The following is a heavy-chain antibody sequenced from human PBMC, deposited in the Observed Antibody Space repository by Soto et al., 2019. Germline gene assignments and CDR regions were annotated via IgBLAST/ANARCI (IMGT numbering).Heavy chain of an antibody. V-gene: IGHV3-49*03. CDR3: TRDFYGLGAFDI. CDR1: GFTFGDYA. CDR2: IRSKAYGGTT. D-gene: IGHD4-17*01. J-gene: IGHJ3*02. Sequence: GGSLRLSCTASGFTFGDYAMIWFRQAPGKGLEWVGFIRSKAYGGTTEYAASVKGRFTISRDDSKSIAYLQMNSLKTEDTAVYYCTRDFYGLGAFDIWGQGTMVTVSS.